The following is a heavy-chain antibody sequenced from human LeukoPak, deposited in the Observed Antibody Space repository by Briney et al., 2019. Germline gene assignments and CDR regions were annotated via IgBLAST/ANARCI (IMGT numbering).Heavy chain of an antibody. Sequence: SETLSLTCTVSGGSISSHNWNWIRQPPGKGLEGIGDIYNSGSPNYNPSLKSRVTISVDTSKNQFSLKLSSVTAADTAVYYCARVDSSGYYTFFDYWGQGTLVTVSS. V-gene: IGHV4-59*11. CDR2: IYNSGSP. J-gene: IGHJ4*02. D-gene: IGHD3-22*01. CDR3: ARVDSSGYYTFFDY. CDR1: GGSISSHN.